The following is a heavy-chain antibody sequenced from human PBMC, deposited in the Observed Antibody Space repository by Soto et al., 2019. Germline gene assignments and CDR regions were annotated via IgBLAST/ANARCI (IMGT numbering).Heavy chain of an antibody. CDR3: AKAQYSSSSSGMDV. J-gene: IGHJ6*02. D-gene: IGHD6-6*01. V-gene: IGHV3-9*01. CDR2: ISWNSGSI. Sequence: EVQLVESGGGLVQPGRSLRLSCAASGFTFDDYAMHWVRQAPGKGLEWVSGISWNSGSIGYADSVKGRFTISRDNAKNSLYLQMNSLRAEDTALYYCAKAQYSSSSSGMDVWGQGTTVTVSS. CDR1: GFTFDDYA.